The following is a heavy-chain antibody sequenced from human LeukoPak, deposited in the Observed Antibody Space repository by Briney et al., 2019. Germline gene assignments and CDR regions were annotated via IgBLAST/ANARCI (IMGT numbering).Heavy chain of an antibody. J-gene: IGHJ4*02. CDR1: GFIVSTNY. CDR2: IFRGDGT. V-gene: IGHV3-66*01. CDR3: VKEVPGTTIYD. Sequence: GGSLRLSCVASGFIVSTNYMSWVRQAPGKGLERVAVIFRGDGTYHADSVKGRFTISRDTSKNTVYLHMNSLTAEDTAIYYCVKEVPGTTIYDWGQGILVTVSS. D-gene: IGHD4-11*01.